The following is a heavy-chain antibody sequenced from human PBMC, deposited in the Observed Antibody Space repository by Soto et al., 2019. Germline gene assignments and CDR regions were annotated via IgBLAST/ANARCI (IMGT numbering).Heavy chain of an antibody. D-gene: IGHD3-22*01. CDR1: GGSFSGYY. J-gene: IGHJ4*02. V-gene: IGHV4-34*02. CDR2: VNHSGGS. CDR3: AGRNGYYAGIAY. Sequence: QVQLQQWGAGLLKPSETLSLTCVVYGGSFSGYYLSWIRQPPGKGLEWFGEVNHSGGSDYNPSLKSRVTISVDTAKNQFSLKLSSVTAADTAVYYCAGRNGYYAGIAYWGQGTLVTVSS.